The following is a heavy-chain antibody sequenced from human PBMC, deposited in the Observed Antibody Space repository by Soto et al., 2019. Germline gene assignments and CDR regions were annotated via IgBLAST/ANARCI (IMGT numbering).Heavy chain of an antibody. D-gene: IGHD1-26*01. V-gene: IGHV3-11*05. CDR2: ISSSSYYT. CDR3: ARDRTGATLLDY. Sequence: PGGSLRLSCAASGFTFSDYYMSWIRQAPGKGLEWVSYISSSSYYTNYADSVRGRFTISRDNAKNSLYLQMNSLRAEDTAVYYCARDRTGATLLDYWGLGTLVTVSS. CDR1: GFTFSDYY. J-gene: IGHJ4*02.